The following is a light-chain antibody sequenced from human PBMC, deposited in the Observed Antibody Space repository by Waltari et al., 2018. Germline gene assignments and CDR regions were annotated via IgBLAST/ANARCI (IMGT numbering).Light chain of an antibody. CDR2: DVS. Sequence: QSALTQPASVSGSPGQSPTISCTGTSSDVGSYHYVSWYQQHPGKAPRLLIYDVSYRPSGISDRFSGSKSGNVASLTISGLQAEDEADYYCSSFTGTSTLFGTGTEVTVL. CDR1: SSDVGSYHY. J-gene: IGLJ1*01. V-gene: IGLV2-14*03. CDR3: SSFTGTSTL.